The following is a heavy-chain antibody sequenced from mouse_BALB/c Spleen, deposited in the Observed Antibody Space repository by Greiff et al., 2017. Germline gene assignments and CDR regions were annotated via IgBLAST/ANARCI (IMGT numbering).Heavy chain of an antibody. D-gene: IGHD3-3*01. CDR1: GFTFSNYW. J-gene: IGHJ4*01. CDR3: TRGTSYAMDY. CDR2: IRLKSNNYAT. Sequence: EVKLEESGGGLVQPGGSMKLSCVASGFTFSNYWMNWVRQSPEKGLEWVAEIRLKSNNYATHYAESVKGRFTISRDDSKSSVYLQMNNLRAEDTGIYYCTRGTSYAMDYWGQGTSVTVSS. V-gene: IGHV6-6*02.